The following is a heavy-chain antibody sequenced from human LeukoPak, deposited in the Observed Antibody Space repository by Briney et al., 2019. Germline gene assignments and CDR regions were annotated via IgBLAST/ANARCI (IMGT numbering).Heavy chain of an antibody. CDR2: INGDGSTT. CDR1: GFTFSSYW. Sequence: QPGGSLRLSCAASGFTFSSYWMHWVRQAPGKGLVWVSRINGDGSTTNYADSVKGRFTISRDNTKNTLYLQMNSLRAEDTAVYYCARDRSGSYGRPFDYWGRGTLVTVSS. CDR3: ARDRSGSYGRPFDY. D-gene: IGHD3-16*01. V-gene: IGHV3-74*01. J-gene: IGHJ4*02.